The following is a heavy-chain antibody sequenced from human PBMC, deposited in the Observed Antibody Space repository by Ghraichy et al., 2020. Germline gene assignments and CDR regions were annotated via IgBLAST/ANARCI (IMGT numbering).Heavy chain of an antibody. CDR1: GGSMRTYH. Sequence: QTLSLTCTVSGGSMRTYHWSWIRQPPGKGLEWIGFIYYSGRTHYNPSLKRRVTISLDTSKNQFSLKLDSVTAADRAIYYCARDRARGYYSSESYNRYYHYYGMDVWGQGTTVTVSS. D-gene: IGHD3-10*01. V-gene: IGHV4-59*01. CDR2: IYYSGRT. CDR3: ARDRARGYYSSESYNRYYHYYGMDV. J-gene: IGHJ6*02.